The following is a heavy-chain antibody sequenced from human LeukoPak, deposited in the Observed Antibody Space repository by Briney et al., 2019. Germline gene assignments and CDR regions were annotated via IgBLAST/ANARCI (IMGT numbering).Heavy chain of an antibody. CDR3: AKDGLYYDGSEHVYYFDS. Sequence: PGGSLRPSCAASGFTFSRSAVTWVRQGPGTGLEFVASIIYSGGATYYADSVKGRFTISRDNSKNTLYLQMNSLRAEDTALYYCAKDGLYYDGSEHVYYFDSWGQGTLVTVSS. D-gene: IGHD3-22*01. V-gene: IGHV3-23*01. CDR1: GFTFSRSA. CDR2: IIYSGGAT. J-gene: IGHJ4*02.